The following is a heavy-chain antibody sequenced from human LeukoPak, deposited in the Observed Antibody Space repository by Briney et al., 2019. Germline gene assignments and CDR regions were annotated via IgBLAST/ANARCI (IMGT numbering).Heavy chain of an antibody. CDR2: VHKSGRT. CDR1: TVSGSSGNF. J-gene: IGHJ4*02. V-gene: IGHV4-4*02. D-gene: IGHD1-26*01. Sequence: SETLSPTCALSTVSGSSGNFWSWVRQPPGEGLEWIGEVHKSGRTNYNPSLKTRVTISIDASKNQLSLELTSVTAADTAVYYCARELRGAPTPGAYWGQGTRVTVSS. CDR3: ARELRGAPTPGAY.